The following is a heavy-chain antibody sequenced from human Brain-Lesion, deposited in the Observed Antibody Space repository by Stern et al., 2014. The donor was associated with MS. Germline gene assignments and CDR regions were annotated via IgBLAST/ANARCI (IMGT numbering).Heavy chain of an antibody. Sequence: QVQLVQSGPGLVKPSDTLSLTCSVSGDSLSSSTFYWGWIRQPPGKGPEWIGSVYYSGNTYYHPSLKSRVPISVDTPKTQFSRRLPSVTAADTAVYYCARHQLGYGYAYLRYWGQGTLVTVSS. CDR1: GDSLSSSTFY. J-gene: IGHJ4*02. D-gene: IGHD5-18*01. V-gene: IGHV4-39*01. CDR3: ARHQLGYGYAYLRY. CDR2: VYYSGNT.